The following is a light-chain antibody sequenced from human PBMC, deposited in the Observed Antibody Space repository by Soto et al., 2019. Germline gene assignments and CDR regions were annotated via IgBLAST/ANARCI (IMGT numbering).Light chain of an antibody. CDR1: NSNIGADYD. J-gene: IGLJ2*01. CDR2: GNN. Sequence: QSVLTQSPSVSGAPGQRVTISCTGSNSNIGADYDVHWYQQFPGTAPKLLIYGNNNRPSGVPDRFAGSRSGTSASLAITGLQAEDEADYYCQSYDSSLSGVVFGGGTKLTV. V-gene: IGLV1-40*01. CDR3: QSYDSSLSGVV.